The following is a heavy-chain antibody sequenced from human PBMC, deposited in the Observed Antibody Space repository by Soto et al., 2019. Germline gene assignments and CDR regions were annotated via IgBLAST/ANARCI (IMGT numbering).Heavy chain of an antibody. V-gene: IGHV3-30*03. Sequence: HGQLMESGGGVVQPGRSRRLSCAASGFPFRSYGMHWVRQAPGKGLDWVALISDDGSSKYHADSVKGRFTISRDNSKHKQYLQNCSLRVEDTAVCYCAGCQYDFDYCGQGTLVSVSS. J-gene: IGHJ4*02. CDR2: ISDDGSSK. CDR3: AGCQYDFDY. D-gene: IGHD2-8*01. CDR1: GFPFRSYG.